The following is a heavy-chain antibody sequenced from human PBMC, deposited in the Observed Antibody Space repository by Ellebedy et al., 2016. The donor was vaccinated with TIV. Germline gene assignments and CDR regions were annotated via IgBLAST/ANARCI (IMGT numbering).Heavy chain of an antibody. D-gene: IGHD3-10*01. V-gene: IGHV1-69*13. CDR2: IIPIFGTA. CDR3: ARVGVRGDHFDY. CDR1: GGTFSSYA. J-gene: IGHJ4*02. Sequence: SVKVSCXASGGTFSSYAISWVRQAPGQGLEWMGGIIPIFGTANYAQKFQGRVTITADESTSTAYMELSSLRSEDTAVYYCARVGVRGDHFDYWGQGTLVTVSS.